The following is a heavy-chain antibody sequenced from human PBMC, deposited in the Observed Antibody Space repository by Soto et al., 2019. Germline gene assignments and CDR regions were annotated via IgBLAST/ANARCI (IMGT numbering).Heavy chain of an antibody. CDR2: INAGNGNT. D-gene: IGHD5-12*01. CDR1: GYTFTSYA. V-gene: IGHV1-3*01. CDR3: AREYSGYGYYYYMDV. Sequence: GASVKVSCKASGYTFTSYAMHWVRQAPGQRLEWMKWINAGNGNTKYSQKFQGRVTITADNSTSTAYMELSSLRSEDTVVHYCAREYSGYGYYYYMDVWGKGTTVTVSS. J-gene: IGHJ6*03.